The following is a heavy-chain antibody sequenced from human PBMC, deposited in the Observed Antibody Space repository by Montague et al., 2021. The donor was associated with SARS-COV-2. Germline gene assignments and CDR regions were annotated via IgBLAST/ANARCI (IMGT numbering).Heavy chain of an antibody. CDR3: AREDRWNGFDP. Sequence: SETLSLTCIVSGGSISSDYWSWIRQSPGKGLEWIGYIYYRGTTNYNPSLKSRVTFSVDTSKNQFSLKLISVTAADTAVYFCAREDRWNGFDPWGQGVLVTVSS. J-gene: IGHJ5*02. CDR1: GGSISSDY. CDR2: IYYRGTT. V-gene: IGHV4-59*01. D-gene: IGHD5-24*01.